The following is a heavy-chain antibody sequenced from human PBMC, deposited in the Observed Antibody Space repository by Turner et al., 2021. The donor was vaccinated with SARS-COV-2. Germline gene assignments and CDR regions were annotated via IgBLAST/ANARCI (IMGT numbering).Heavy chain of an antibody. J-gene: IGHJ5*02. D-gene: IGHD2-2*01. CDR1: GYTLTEFS. CDR2: FDPEDGET. CDR3: ATGYQLRVNWFDP. Sequence: QVQLVQSGAEVKKPGASVKVSCRISGYTLTEFSMFWVRQAPGKGLRWMGDFDPEDGETIYAQNFQGRVTMTEDTTTDTAYMELSRLEAEDTAVYFCATGYQLRVNWFDPWGQGTLVTVSS. V-gene: IGHV1-24*01.